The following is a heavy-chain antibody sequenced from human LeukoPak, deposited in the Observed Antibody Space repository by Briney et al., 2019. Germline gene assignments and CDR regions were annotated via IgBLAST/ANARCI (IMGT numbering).Heavy chain of an antibody. Sequence: PGGSLRLSCAASGFTFDDYAMHWVRQAPGKGLEWVSLIRWDGGSTYYADSVKGRFTISRDNSKNSLYLQMNSLRPEDTALYYCVKDINSGTYYDINYYMDVWGKGTTVTVSS. CDR2: IRWDGGST. CDR3: VKDINSGTYYDINYYMDV. V-gene: IGHV3-43D*03. CDR1: GFTFDDYA. J-gene: IGHJ6*03. D-gene: IGHD1-26*01.